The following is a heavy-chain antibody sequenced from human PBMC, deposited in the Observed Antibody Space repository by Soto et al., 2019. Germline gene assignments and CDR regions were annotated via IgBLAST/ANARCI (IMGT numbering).Heavy chain of an antibody. CDR1: GYTLTELS. V-gene: IGHV1-24*01. CDR3: ATDRGLRVAGTSSYVDY. CDR2: FDPEDGET. D-gene: IGHD6-19*01. J-gene: IGHJ4*02. Sequence: ASVKVSCKVSGYTLTELSMHWVRQAPGKGLEWMGGFDPEDGETIYAQKFQGRVTMTEDTSTDTAYMELSSLRSEDTAVYYCATDRGLRVAGTSSYVDYWGQGTLVTVSS.